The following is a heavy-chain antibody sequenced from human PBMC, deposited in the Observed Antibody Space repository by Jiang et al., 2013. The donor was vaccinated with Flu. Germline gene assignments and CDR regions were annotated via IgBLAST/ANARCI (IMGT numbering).Heavy chain of an antibody. CDR3: ARVQDGRYCSSISCFGSVKDV. CDR1: GGSFSGYY. Sequence: LLKPSETLSLTCAVYGGSFSGYYWSWIRQPPGKGLEWIGEINHSGSTNYNPSLKSRVTISVDTSKNQFSLKLSSVTAADTAVYYCARVQDGRYCSSISCFGSVKDVWGQGTTVTVS. CDR2: INHSGST. J-gene: IGHJ6*02. V-gene: IGHV4-34*01. D-gene: IGHD2-2*01.